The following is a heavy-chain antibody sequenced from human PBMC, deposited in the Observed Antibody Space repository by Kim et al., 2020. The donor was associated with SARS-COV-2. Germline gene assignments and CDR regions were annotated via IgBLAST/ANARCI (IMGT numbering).Heavy chain of an antibody. CDR1: GGSISRSADY. Sequence: SETLSLTCTVSGGSISRSADYWAWIRQPAGKGLEWIGSIYSSGSTTYNPSLKSRVTISTDTSKNQLFLKLSSVTAADTAVYYCARGMCVALNAFYISGHRT. J-gene: IGHJ3*02. V-gene: IGHV4-61*02. CDR3: ARGMCVALNAFYI. D-gene: IGHD3-16*01. CDR2: IYSSGST.